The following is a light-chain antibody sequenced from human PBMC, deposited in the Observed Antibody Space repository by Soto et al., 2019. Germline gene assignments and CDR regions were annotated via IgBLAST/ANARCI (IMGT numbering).Light chain of an antibody. V-gene: IGLV2-14*01. CDR2: EVS. CDR3: SSYTNNRTLL. CDR1: TSDVGGYNY. Sequence: QSALTQFASVSGSPGQSITISCTGTTSDVGGYNYVSWYQQHPGKAPKLMIYEVSNRPSGVSNRFSGSKSGNTASLTISGLQAEDEAYYYCSSYTNNRTLLFGGGTKLTVL. J-gene: IGLJ2*01.